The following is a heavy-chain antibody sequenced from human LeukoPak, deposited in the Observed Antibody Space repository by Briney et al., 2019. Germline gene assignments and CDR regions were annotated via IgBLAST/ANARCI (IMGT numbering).Heavy chain of an antibody. Sequence: GSLRLSCAASGFTVSSNYMSWVRQAPGKGLEWVSVIYSGGSTYYADSVKGRFTISRDNSKNTLYLQMNSLRAEDTAVYYCAKPSIKYCSSTSCPPYFDYWGQGTLVTVSS. CDR1: GFTVSSNY. CDR2: IYSGGST. D-gene: IGHD2-2*01. V-gene: IGHV3-53*05. CDR3: AKPSIKYCSSTSCPPYFDY. J-gene: IGHJ4*02.